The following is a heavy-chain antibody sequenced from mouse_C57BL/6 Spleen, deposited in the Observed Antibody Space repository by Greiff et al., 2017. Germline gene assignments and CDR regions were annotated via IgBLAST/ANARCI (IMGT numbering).Heavy chain of an antibody. J-gene: IGHJ1*03. CDR2: INPGSGGT. D-gene: IGHD4-1*01. Sequence: VKLQQSGAELVRPGTSVKVSCKASGYAFTNYLIEWVKQRPGQGLEWIGVINPGSGGTNYNEKFKGKATLTADKSSSTADMQLSSLTSEDSAVYFCARRDWDEDFDVWGTGTTVTVSS. CDR3: ARRDWDEDFDV. CDR1: GYAFTNYL. V-gene: IGHV1-54*01.